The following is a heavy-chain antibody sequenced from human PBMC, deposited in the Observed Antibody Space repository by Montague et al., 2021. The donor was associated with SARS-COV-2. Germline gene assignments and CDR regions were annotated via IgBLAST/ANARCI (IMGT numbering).Heavy chain of an antibody. CDR1: GFSLTTTGMC. Sequence: PALVKPTQTLTLTCTFSGFSLTTTGMCVSWIRQPPGKALEWLAIIDWDDDKYYSTSLKTRLTISKDTSKNQVVLTMTNMDPVDTATYYCARTYYYGSGSYYTYCFDYWGQGTLVTVSS. V-gene: IGHV2-70*01. CDR3: ARTYYYGSGSYYTYCFDY. D-gene: IGHD3-10*01. CDR2: IDWDDDK. J-gene: IGHJ4*02.